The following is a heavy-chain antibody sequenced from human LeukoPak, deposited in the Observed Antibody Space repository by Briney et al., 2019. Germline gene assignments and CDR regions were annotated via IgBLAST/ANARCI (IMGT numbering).Heavy chain of an antibody. V-gene: IGHV1-2*02. CDR1: GYTFTGYY. J-gene: IGHJ6*03. CDR2: INPNSGGT. Sequence: ASVKVSCKASGYTFTGYYMHWVRQAPGQGLEWMGRINPNSGGTNYAQKFQGRVTITRNTSISTAYMELSSLRSEDTAVYYCAREESVGHYYYMDVWGKGTTVTVSS. D-gene: IGHD3-10*01. CDR3: AREESVGHYYYMDV.